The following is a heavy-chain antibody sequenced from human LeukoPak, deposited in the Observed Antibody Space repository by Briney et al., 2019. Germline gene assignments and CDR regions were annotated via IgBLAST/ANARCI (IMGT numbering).Heavy chain of an antibody. V-gene: IGHV1-2*02. CDR1: GYTFTGYY. Sequence: ASVKVSCKASGYTFTGYYMHWVRQAPGQGLEWMGWINPNSGGTNYAQKFQGRVTMTRDTSISTAYMELSRLRSDDTAVYYCARDGVDIVVVPAALHYGMDVWGQGTTVTVSS. D-gene: IGHD2-2*01. J-gene: IGHJ6*02. CDR3: ARDGVDIVVVPAALHYGMDV. CDR2: INPNSGGT.